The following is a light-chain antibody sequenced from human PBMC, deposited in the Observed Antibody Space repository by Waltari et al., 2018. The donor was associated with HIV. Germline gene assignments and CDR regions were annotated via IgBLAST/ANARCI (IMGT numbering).Light chain of an antibody. CDR1: QNIDNW. CDR2: RAS. CDR3: QQYSTHYG. V-gene: IGKV1-5*03. J-gene: IGKJ2*01. Sequence: DVQMTQSPSNLSASVGDTVLITCRASQNIDNWLAWYLQKPGRAPKLLLSRASILEGGVSSRFSGSGSGTEFTLTIRSLQPDDIGTYYCQQYSTHYGFGQGTRVE.